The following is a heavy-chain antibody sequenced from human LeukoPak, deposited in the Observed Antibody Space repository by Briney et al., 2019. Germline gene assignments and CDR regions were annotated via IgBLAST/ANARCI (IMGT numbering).Heavy chain of an antibody. CDR1: GFTFSSYW. CDR3: ARLYQYDSSTYRPVDY. CDR2: IKQDGSEK. D-gene: IGHD3-22*01. V-gene: IGHV3-7*01. J-gene: IGHJ4*02. Sequence: AGGSLRLSCAASGFTFSSYWMSWVRQAPGKGLEWVANIKQDGSEKYYVDSVKGRFTISRDNAKNSLYLQMSSLRAEDTAVYYCARLYQYDSSTYRPVDYWGQGTLVSVSS.